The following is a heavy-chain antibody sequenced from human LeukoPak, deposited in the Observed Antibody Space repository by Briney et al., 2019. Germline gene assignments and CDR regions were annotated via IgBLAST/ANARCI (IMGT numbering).Heavy chain of an antibody. J-gene: IGHJ4*02. CDR3: ARGEVGTTTYYFDY. V-gene: IGHV4-59*01. CDR2: IYYSGTT. Sequence: SETLSLTCTVSGDSISSYYWSWIRQPPGKGREGMGYIYYSGTTNYNPSLKSRVTISIDTSKNQFSLKLSSVTAADTAVYYCARGEVGTTTYYFDYWGQGTLVTVSS. D-gene: IGHD1-26*01. CDR1: GDSISSYY.